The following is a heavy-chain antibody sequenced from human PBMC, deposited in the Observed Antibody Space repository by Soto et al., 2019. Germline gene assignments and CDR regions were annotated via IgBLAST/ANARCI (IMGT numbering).Heavy chain of an antibody. CDR3: ARRYCSRADCYSDS. V-gene: IGHV5-10-1*01. D-gene: IGHD2-2*01. Sequence: PGEPMKISCHGSGYTFFSFWSVWVRQVPGKGLEWVGRIDPGDSSATYSPTFQGHVTISADRSTRSAYLQWRSLRASDTAIYFCARRYCSRADCYSDSWGQGSLVTVSS. CDR2: IDPGDSSA. CDR1: GYTFFSFW. J-gene: IGHJ4*02.